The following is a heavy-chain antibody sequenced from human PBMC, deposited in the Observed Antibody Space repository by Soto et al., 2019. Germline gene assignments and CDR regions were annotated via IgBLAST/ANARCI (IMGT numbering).Heavy chain of an antibody. D-gene: IGHD3-10*01. CDR3: ARDPQGSGSYSSTPYYYYGMDV. CDR1: GYTFTGYY. J-gene: IGHJ6*02. V-gene: IGHV1-2*06. Sequence: ASVKVSCKASGYTFTGYYMHWVRQAPGQGLEWMGRINPNSGGTNYAQKFQGRVTMTRDTSISTAYMELSRLRSDDTAVYYCARDPQGSGSYSSTPYYYYGMDVWGQGTTVTVSS. CDR2: INPNSGGT.